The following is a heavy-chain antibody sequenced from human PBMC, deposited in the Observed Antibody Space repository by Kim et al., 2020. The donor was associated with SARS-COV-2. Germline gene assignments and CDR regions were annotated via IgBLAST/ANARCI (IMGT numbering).Heavy chain of an antibody. J-gene: IGHJ6*02. D-gene: IGHD3-10*01. CDR3: AKMKRTVRGNQSMDA. Sequence: GGSLRLSCAASGLTFSSFAMSWVRQAPGKGLEWVSGMGGGGLSIFYADSVKGRFTISRDNSKNTMYFEMNSLRAEDTAVYYCAKMKRTVRGNQSMDAWGHGTPVTVSS. CDR1: GLTFSSFA. V-gene: IGHV3-23*01. CDR2: MGGGGLSI.